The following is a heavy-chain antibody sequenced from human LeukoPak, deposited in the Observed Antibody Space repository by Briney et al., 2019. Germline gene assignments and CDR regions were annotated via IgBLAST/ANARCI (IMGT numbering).Heavy chain of an antibody. J-gene: IGHJ4*02. Sequence: GGSLRLSCAASGFTFSSYGMHWVRQALGEGLEWVAFIPYDGSNKYYADSLKGRFSISRDNSKNTLYLQMNSLRAEDTAVYYCAKDGELYSSGWYLNYWGQGTLVTVSS. CDR1: GFTFSSYG. CDR3: AKDGELYSSGWYLNY. V-gene: IGHV3-30*02. D-gene: IGHD6-19*01. CDR2: IPYDGSNK.